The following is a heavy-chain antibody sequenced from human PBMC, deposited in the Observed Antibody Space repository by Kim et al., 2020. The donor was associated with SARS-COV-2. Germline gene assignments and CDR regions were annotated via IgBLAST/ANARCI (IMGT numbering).Heavy chain of an antibody. CDR1: GGSISSYY. J-gene: IGHJ5*02. Sequence: SETLSLTCTVSGGSISSYYWSWIRQPPGKGLEWIGYIYYSGSTNYNPSLKSRVTISVDTSKNQFSLKLSSVTAADTAVYYCARAYSSSWYWFDPWGQGTLVTVSS. CDR2: IYYSGST. V-gene: IGHV4-59*01. CDR3: ARAYSSSWYWFDP. D-gene: IGHD6-13*01.